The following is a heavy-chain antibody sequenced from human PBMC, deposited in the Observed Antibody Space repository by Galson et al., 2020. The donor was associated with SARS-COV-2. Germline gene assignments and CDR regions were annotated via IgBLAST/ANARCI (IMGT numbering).Heavy chain of an antibody. V-gene: IGHV4-34*01. D-gene: IGHD3-22*01. Sequence: SETLSLTCAVYGGSFSGYYWSWIRQPPGKGLEWIGEINHSGSTNYNPSLKSRVTISVDTSKNQFSLKLSSVTAADTAVYYCARARQSITRIVVVIPMREYYLDYWGQGTLVTVSS. CDR3: ARARQSITRIVVVIPMREYYLDY. J-gene: IGHJ4*02. CDR2: INHSGST. CDR1: GGSFSGYY.